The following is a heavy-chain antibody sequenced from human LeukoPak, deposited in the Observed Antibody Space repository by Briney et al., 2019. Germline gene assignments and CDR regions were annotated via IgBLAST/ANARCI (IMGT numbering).Heavy chain of an antibody. CDR1: GFTVSSNS. D-gene: IGHD3-22*01. CDR3: ARDLGQYYDTSDNWFDP. CDR2: INSDGINT. J-gene: IGHJ5*02. V-gene: IGHV3-74*01. Sequence: GGSLRLSCTVSGFTVSSNSMHWVRQAPGKGLVWVSRINSDGINTSYADSVKGRFTISRDNAKNTPNPQMNSLRAEDTAVYYCARDLGQYYDTSDNWFDPWGQGTLVTVSS.